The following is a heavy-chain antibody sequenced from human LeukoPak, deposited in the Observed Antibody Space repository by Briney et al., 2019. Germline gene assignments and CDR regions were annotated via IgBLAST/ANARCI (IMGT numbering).Heavy chain of an antibody. CDR1: GFTFSDSY. J-gene: IGHJ5*01. V-gene: IGHV3-11*01. CDR2: ISSSGHSI. CDR3: AQTGRNNYFDS. Sequence: GGSLRLSCAASGFTFSDSYMSWIRQAPGEGLDWLACISSSGHSIYYAESVRGRFTISRDNAKNSLYLQLNSLRPEDTAVYYCAQTGRNNYFDSWGQGTLVTVSS.